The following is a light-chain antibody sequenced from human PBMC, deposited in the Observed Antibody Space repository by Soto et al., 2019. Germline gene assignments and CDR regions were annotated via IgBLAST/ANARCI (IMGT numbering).Light chain of an antibody. J-gene: IGLJ1*01. CDR2: GVS. CDR3: SSYTSSSTPYV. Sequence: QSVLTQPASVSGSPGQSITISCTGTSSDVGGYNYVSWYQQHPGKAPKLMIYGVSNRPSGVSNRSSGSKSGNTASLTISGLQAEDEADYYCSSYTSSSTPYVFGTGTKVTVL. CDR1: SSDVGGYNY. V-gene: IGLV2-14*01.